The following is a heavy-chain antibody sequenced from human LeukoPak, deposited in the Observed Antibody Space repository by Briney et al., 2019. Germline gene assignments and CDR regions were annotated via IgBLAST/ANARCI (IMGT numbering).Heavy chain of an antibody. Sequence: ASVKVSCQASGDMFTSYAMHWVREAPGQGLEWLGWISVYNGKTDYAEGLQGRVTMTTDSTTNTAFMDLRSVRSDDTAIYSCARGSGSPDYYNMDVWGKGTAVTVSS. CDR1: GDMFTSYA. CDR3: ARGSGSPDYYNMDV. D-gene: IGHD3-10*01. CDR2: ISVYNGKT. J-gene: IGHJ6*03. V-gene: IGHV1-18*01.